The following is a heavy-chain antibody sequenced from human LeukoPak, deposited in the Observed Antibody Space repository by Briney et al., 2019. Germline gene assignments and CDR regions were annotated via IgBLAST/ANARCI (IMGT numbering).Heavy chain of an antibody. CDR2: ISSSGSTI. J-gene: IGHJ6*03. Sequence: GGSLRLSCAASGFPFSSYGMNWVRQAPGKGLEWVSYISSSGSTIYYADSVRGRFTISRDNAKNSLNLQMNSLRAEDTAVYYCARRPMGARAIYYYYTDVWGKGSTVTVSS. V-gene: IGHV3-48*01. D-gene: IGHD1-26*01. CDR1: GFPFSSYG. CDR3: ARRPMGARAIYYYYTDV.